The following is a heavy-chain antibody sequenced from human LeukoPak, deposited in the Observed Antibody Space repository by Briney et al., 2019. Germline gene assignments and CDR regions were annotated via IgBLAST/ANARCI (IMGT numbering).Heavy chain of an antibody. D-gene: IGHD3-16*01. CDR2: ISDYNGNT. V-gene: IGHV1-18*01. CDR1: GYTFTSYG. Sequence: ASVKVSCKASGYTFTSYGISWLRQAPGQGLEWMGWISDYNGNTNYAQKLQGRVTMTTDTSKSKAYMELRSLRSDDTAVYYCARGRRGTSFDPWGQGTLVTVSS. CDR3: ARGRRGTSFDP. J-gene: IGHJ5*02.